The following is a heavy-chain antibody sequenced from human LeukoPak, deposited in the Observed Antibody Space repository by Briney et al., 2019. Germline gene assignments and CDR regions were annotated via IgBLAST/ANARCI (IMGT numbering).Heavy chain of an antibody. D-gene: IGHD3-3*01. V-gene: IGHV4-59*08. Sequence: SETLSLTGTVSGGSISGYYWTWLRQSPGKRPEWLAYVRYTGTPNYNPSLKSRVTISVDTSKNQFSLTLTSVTAADTAVYYCARSTLYYDFWSGYYTDYGMDVWGQGTTVTVSS. CDR1: GGSISGYY. J-gene: IGHJ6*02. CDR2: VRYTGTP. CDR3: ARSTLYYDFWSGYYTDYGMDV.